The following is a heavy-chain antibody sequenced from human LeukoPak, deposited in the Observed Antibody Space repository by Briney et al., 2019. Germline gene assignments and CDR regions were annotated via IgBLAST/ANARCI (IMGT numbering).Heavy chain of an antibody. J-gene: IGHJ5*02. D-gene: IGHD3-22*01. CDR2: IIPIFGTA. V-gene: IGHV1-69*13. CDR3: AREFQGGAYYYDSSGYYYVPWFDP. CDR1: RGTFSSYA. Sequence: GASVKVSCKASRGTFSSYAISWVRQAPGHGLEWMGGIIPIFGTANYAQKFQGRVTITADESTSTAYMELSSLRSEDTAVYYCAREFQGGAYYYDSSGYYYVPWFDPWGQGTLVTVSS.